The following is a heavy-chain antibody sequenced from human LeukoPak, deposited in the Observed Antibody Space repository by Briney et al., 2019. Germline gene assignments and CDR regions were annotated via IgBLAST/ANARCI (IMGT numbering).Heavy chain of an antibody. J-gene: IGHJ4*02. CDR3: AKDPRHCGADCFSLLDY. Sequence: PGGSLRLSCAVSGFTFSSYAMSWVRQAPGKGLGGASLISGSGCSTYYADSGKARFTISRDNSKNTLYLQMNSLRAEDTAVFYCAKDPRHCGADCFSLLDYWGQGTLVTVSS. D-gene: IGHD2-21*02. CDR2: ISGSGCST. CDR1: GFTFSSYA. V-gene: IGHV3-23*01.